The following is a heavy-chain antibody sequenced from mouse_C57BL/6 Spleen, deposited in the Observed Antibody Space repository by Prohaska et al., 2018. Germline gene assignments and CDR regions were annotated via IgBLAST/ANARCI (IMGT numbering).Heavy chain of an antibody. CDR3: TYGYYSR. Sequence: EVQLQQSGAELVRPGASVKLSCTASGFNIKDDYMHWVKQRPEQGLEWIGWIDPENCDTEYASKFQGKATITADTSSNTAYLQLSSLTSEDTAVYYCTYGYYSRWGQGTTLTVSS. D-gene: IGHD2-3*01. CDR1: GFNIKDDY. J-gene: IGHJ2*01. CDR2: IDPENCDT. V-gene: IGHV14-4*01.